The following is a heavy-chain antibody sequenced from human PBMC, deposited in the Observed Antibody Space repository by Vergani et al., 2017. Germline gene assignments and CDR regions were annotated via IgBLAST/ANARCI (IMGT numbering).Heavy chain of an antibody. Sequence: EVQLVESGGGLVKPGGSLRLSCAAYGFTFSSYSMNWVRQAPGKGLEWVSSISSSSSYIYYADSVKGRFTISRDNAKNSLYLQMNSLRAEDTAVYYCARALRGRAAAGTNYYYYMDVWGKGTTVTVSS. CDR1: GFTFSSYS. D-gene: IGHD6-13*01. J-gene: IGHJ6*03. CDR2: ISSSSSYI. V-gene: IGHV3-21*01. CDR3: ARALRGRAAAGTNYYYYMDV.